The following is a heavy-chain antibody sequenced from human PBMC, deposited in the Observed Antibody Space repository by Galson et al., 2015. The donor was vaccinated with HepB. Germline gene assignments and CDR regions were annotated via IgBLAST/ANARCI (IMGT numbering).Heavy chain of an antibody. D-gene: IGHD3-3*01. J-gene: IGHJ6*02. CDR2: TYYRAKWYT. CDR3: ARGRLSCDFWGDCYFYSMDV. V-gene: IGHV6-1*01. CDR1: GDSVSSNSAA. Sequence: CAISGDSVSSNSAAWNWIRQSPSRGLEWLGRTYYRAKWYTDYAVSLRSRITINPDTSRNQVSLQLRSVTPEDTAVYYCARGRLSCDFWGDCYFYSMDVWGQGTTVTVSS.